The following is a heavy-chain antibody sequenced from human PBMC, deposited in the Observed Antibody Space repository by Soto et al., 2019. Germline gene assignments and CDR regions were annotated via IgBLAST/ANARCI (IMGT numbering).Heavy chain of an antibody. CDR2: ISAYNGNT. CDR1: GYTFTSYG. Sequence: ASVKVSCKASGYTFTSYGISWVRQAPGQGLEWMGWISAYNGNTNYAQKLQGRVTMTTDTSTSTAYMELRSLRSDDTAVYYCARDYYDSSGYYFGGYWFDPWGQGTLGTVS. J-gene: IGHJ5*02. D-gene: IGHD3-22*01. CDR3: ARDYYDSSGYYFGGYWFDP. V-gene: IGHV1-18*01.